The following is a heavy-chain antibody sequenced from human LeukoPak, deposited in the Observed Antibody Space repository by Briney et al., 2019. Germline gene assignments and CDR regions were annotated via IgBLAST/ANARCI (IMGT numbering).Heavy chain of an antibody. CDR2: IYHSGST. CDR1: GGSISSYY. CDR3: ARVYLPPYRVAFGI. Sequence: PSETLSLTCTVSGGSISSYYWSWIRQPPGKGLEWIGYIYHSGSTNYNPSLKSRVSISVDTSKNQFSLKLSSVTAADTAVYYCARVYLPPYRVAFGIWGQGTMVTVSS. J-gene: IGHJ3*02. V-gene: IGHV4-59*01. D-gene: IGHD5/OR15-5a*01.